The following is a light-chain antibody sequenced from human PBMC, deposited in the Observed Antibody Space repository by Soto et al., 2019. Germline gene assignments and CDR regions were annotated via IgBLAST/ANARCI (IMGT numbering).Light chain of an antibody. J-gene: IGKJ5*01. CDR3: QQYDVLPIT. CDR1: QSVRSER. V-gene: IGKV3-20*01. CDR2: DAS. Sequence: IVLTQSPDTLSLSPGERATLSCRASQSVRSERLAWYQQKPGQAPRLVIFDASFRATGFPHRFSGSGSGTDFTLTITRLEPEDFAVYYCQQYDVLPITFGLGTRLEIK.